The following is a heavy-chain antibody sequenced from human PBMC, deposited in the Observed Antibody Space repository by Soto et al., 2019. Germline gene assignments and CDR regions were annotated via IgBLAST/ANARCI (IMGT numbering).Heavy chain of an antibody. V-gene: IGHV1-69*01. J-gene: IGHJ4*02. Sequence: QVQLVQSGAEVKKPGSSVKVSCKASGGTFSSYAISWVRQAPGQGLEWMGGIIPIFGTANYAQKFQGRVTITAAESARTAYRELSSLRSEDTAVYYCARVRKYYDFWSGYYTGEGLDFWGQGTLVTVSS. CDR3: ARVRKYYDFWSGYYTGEGLDF. CDR1: GGTFSSYA. D-gene: IGHD3-3*01. CDR2: IIPIFGTA.